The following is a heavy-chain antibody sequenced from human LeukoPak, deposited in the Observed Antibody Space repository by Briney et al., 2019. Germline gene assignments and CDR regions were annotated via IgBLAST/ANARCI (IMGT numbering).Heavy chain of an antibody. CDR1: GYTFTSYG. Sequence: ASVKVSCKASGYTFTSYGINWVRQAPGQGLEWMGWISAYNGNTNYAQKLQGRVTMTTDTSTSTACMELRSLRSDDTAVYYCARDYVSVIGSYYTPPDYWGQGTLVTVSS. CDR3: ARDYVSVIGSYYTPPDY. CDR2: ISAYNGNT. J-gene: IGHJ4*02. D-gene: IGHD1-26*01. V-gene: IGHV1-18*01.